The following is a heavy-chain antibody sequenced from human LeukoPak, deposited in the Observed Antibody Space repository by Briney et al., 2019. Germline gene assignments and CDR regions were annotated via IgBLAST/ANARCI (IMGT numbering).Heavy chain of an antibody. CDR1: GFTFSSFA. CDR3: AKDSVGGQNWFDP. V-gene: IGHV3-30*02. CDR2: IRYDGSHQ. D-gene: IGHD2-15*01. J-gene: IGHJ5*02. Sequence: GGSLRLSCAASGFTFSSFAVHWVRQPSGKGLEWVAFIRYDGSHQYYADSVKGRVTISRDNSKNTLYLQMNSLRPEDTAVYYCAKDSVGGQNWFDPWGQGTLVTVSS.